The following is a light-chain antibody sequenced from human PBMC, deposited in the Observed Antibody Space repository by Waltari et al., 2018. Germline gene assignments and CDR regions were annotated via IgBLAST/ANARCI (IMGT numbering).Light chain of an antibody. Sequence: SYELTQPPSVSVSPGQTASITCSGDKLGDQYACWYQQKPGQSPVLVIHPDNKRPSGIPERFSGSKSGNTATLTISGTQAMDEGYYYCQAWDSSIDVVFGGGTKLTVL. V-gene: IGLV3-1*01. CDR2: PDN. CDR1: KLGDQY. CDR3: QAWDSSIDVV. J-gene: IGLJ2*01.